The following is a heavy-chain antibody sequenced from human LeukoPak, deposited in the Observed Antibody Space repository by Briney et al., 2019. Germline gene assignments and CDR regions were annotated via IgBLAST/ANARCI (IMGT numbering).Heavy chain of an antibody. J-gene: IGHJ4*02. CDR2: IYYSGST. CDR1: GGSISSGDYY. D-gene: IGHD3-10*01. V-gene: IGHV4-30-4*01. Sequence: SETLSLTCTVSGGSISSGDYYWSWIRQPPGKGLEWIGYIYYSGSTHYNPSLKSRVTISVDTSKNQFSLKLSSVTAADTAVYYCARGVPMVRGVTYFDYWGQGTLVTVSS. CDR3: ARGVPMVRGVTYFDY.